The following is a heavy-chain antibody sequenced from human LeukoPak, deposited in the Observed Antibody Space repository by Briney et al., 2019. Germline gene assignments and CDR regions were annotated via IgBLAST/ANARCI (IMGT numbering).Heavy chain of an antibody. J-gene: IGHJ4*02. V-gene: IGHV4-34*01. D-gene: IGHD3-3*01. CDR3: ARERGGEYHDFWSGYYTGIYFDY. CDR2: INHSGST. Sequence: SETLSLTCTVSGGSISGYYWSWIRQPPGKGLEWIGEINHSGSTNYNPSLKSRVTISVDTSKNQFSLKLSSVTAADTAVYYCARERGGEYHDFWSGYYTGIYFDYWGQGTLVTVSS. CDR1: GGSISGYY.